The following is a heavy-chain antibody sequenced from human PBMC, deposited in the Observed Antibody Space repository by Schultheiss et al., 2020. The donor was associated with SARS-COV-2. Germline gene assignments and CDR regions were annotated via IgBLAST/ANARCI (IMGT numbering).Heavy chain of an antibody. D-gene: IGHD3-22*01. CDR3: ARGDSSGFHVDY. V-gene: IGHV3-21*01. J-gene: IGHJ4*02. CDR2: ISSSSSYI. Sequence: GESLKISCAASGFTFSSYSMNWVRQAPGKGLEWVSSISSSSSYIYYADSVKGRFTISRDNAKNSLYLQMNSLRAEDTAVYYCARGDSSGFHVDYWGQGTLVTVSS. CDR1: GFTFSSYS.